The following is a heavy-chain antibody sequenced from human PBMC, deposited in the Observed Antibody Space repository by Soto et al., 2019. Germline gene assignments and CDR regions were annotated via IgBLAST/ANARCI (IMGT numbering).Heavy chain of an antibody. CDR3: ARGSGWYGGGAY. D-gene: IGHD6-13*01. CDR1: GYTFTSYA. J-gene: IGHJ4*02. V-gene: IGHV1-3*01. CDR2: INAGNGNT. Sequence: ASVKVSCKASGYTFTSYAMHWVRQAPGQRLEWMGWINAGNGNTKYSQKFQGGVTITRDTSASTAYMELRSLRSDDTAVYYCARGSGWYGGGAYWGQGTLVTVSS.